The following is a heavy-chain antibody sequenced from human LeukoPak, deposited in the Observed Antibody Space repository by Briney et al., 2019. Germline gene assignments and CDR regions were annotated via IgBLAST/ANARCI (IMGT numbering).Heavy chain of an antibody. V-gene: IGHV3-21*01. CDR1: GFTFSSYS. J-gene: IGHJ4*02. D-gene: IGHD7-27*01. CDR2: ISSSSSYI. Sequence: GGSLRLSCAASGFTFSSYSMNWVRQARGKGLEWVSSISSSSSYIYYADSVKGRFTISRDNAKNSLYLQMNSLRAEDTAVYYCARIIPGEATGDYWGQGTLVTVSS. CDR3: ARIIPGEATGDY.